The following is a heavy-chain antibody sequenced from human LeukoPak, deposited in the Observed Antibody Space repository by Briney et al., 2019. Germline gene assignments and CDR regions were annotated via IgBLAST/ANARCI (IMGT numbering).Heavy chain of an antibody. CDR3: ARHRSDGTYPLDY. CDR1: GGSISNSY. V-gene: IGHV4-59*08. D-gene: IGHD1-26*01. CDR2: IYSSGST. J-gene: IGHJ4*02. Sequence: SETLSLTCTVSGGSISNSYWSWVLQPPGKGLEWIGHIYSSGSTTYSPSLKSRVTMSVDTSKNQSSLKLTSVTAADTAVYYCARHRSDGTYPLDYWGQGALVTVPS.